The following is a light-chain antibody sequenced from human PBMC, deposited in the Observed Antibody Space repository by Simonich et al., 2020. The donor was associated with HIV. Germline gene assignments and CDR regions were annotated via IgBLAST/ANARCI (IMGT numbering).Light chain of an antibody. J-gene: IGKJ4*01. CDR2: EAS. V-gene: IGKV1-5*03. CDR1: QSISDW. Sequence: DIQMTQSPSPLSASVGDRVTITCRASQSISDWLAWYQQKPGKAPKLLVHEASSLESGVPSRFSGSGSGTEFTLTINSLQPEDFATYYCQQAYSFPPTFGGGTKVDLK. CDR3: QQAYSFPPT.